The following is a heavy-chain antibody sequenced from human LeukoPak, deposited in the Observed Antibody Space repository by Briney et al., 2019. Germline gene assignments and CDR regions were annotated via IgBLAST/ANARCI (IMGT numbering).Heavy chain of an antibody. J-gene: IGHJ4*02. CDR2: INPNSGGR. V-gene: IGHV1-2*02. Sequence: GASVKVSCKASGYTFTGYYIHWVRQAPGQGLEWMGWINPNSGGRKYVQKFQGRVTMTRDTSISTAYMELSRLRSDDTAVYYCARSSGWYSVAGFNFDYWGQGTLVTVSS. CDR3: ARSSGWYSVAGFNFDY. CDR1: GYTFTGYY. D-gene: IGHD6-19*01.